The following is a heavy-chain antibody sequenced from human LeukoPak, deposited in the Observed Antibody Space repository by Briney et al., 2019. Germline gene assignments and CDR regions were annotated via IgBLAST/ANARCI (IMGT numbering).Heavy chain of an antibody. Sequence: GGSLRLSCAASGFTFSSYWMTWVRQTPGKGLEWVANIKQDGSDKYYVDSVKGRFSISRDNAKNSLYLQMNSLRAEDTAVYYCAREPYYYDSSGHDYWGQGTLVTVSS. CDR3: AREPYYYDSSGHDY. CDR2: IKQDGSDK. CDR1: GFTFSSYW. J-gene: IGHJ4*02. V-gene: IGHV3-7*01. D-gene: IGHD3-22*01.